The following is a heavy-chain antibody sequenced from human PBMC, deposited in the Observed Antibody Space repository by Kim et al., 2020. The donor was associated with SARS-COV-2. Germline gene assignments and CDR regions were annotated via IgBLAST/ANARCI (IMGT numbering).Heavy chain of an antibody. Sequence: STNYNPSLKSRVTISVDTSKNQFSLKLSSVTAADTAVYYCASRDGYNRDYWGQGTLVTVSS. CDR3: ASRDGYNRDY. CDR2: ST. D-gene: IGHD5-12*01. V-gene: IGHV4-34*01. J-gene: IGHJ4*02.